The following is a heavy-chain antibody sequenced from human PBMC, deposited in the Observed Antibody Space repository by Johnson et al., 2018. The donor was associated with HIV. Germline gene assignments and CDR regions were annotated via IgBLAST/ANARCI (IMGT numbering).Heavy chain of an antibody. CDR2: IFSVGGA. CDR3: ARDRVGATAFDI. J-gene: IGHJ3*02. Sequence: VQLVESGGGVVQPGGSLRLSCAASGITVSSNYMSWVRQAPGKGLEWVSVIFSVGGAYYADSVKGRFIISRDNSKNMLYLHMNSLRPEDTAVYYCARDRVGATAFDIWGQGTMVTVSS. V-gene: IGHV3-66*02. D-gene: IGHD1-26*01. CDR1: GITVSSNY.